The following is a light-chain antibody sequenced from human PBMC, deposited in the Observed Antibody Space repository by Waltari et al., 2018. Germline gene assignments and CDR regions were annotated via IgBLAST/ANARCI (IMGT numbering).Light chain of an antibody. CDR3: QQYGSSLGT. CDR2: GAS. J-gene: IGKJ2*02. V-gene: IGKV3-20*01. CDR1: QSVSSSY. Sequence: EIVLTQSPGTLSLSPGERATLSCRASQSVSSSYLAWYQQKPGQAPRRLIYGASSRATGIPDRFSGSGSGTDFTLTISRLEPEDFAVYYCQQYGSSLGTFGQGTKLEIK.